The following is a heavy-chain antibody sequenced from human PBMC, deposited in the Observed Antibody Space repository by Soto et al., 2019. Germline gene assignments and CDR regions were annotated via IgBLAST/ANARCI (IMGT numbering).Heavy chain of an antibody. J-gene: IGHJ6*02. Sequence: ASVKVSCKASGYTFTSYGISWVRQAPGQGLEWMGWISAYNGNTNYAQKLQGRVTMTTDTSTSTAYMELRSLRSDDTAVYYCARDRPYSSGWYVTGYYYYYGMDVWGQGTTVTVSS. CDR2: ISAYNGNT. V-gene: IGHV1-18*01. CDR1: GYTFTSYG. CDR3: ARDRPYSSGWYVTGYYYYYGMDV. D-gene: IGHD6-19*01.